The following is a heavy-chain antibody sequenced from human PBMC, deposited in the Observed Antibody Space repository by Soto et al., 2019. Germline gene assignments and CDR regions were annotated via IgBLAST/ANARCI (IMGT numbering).Heavy chain of an antibody. Sequence: GGSLRLSCTFSGFTSDDYALTWVRQAPGKGLEWVAFATSQAFGGTTDYAASVKGRFTISRDDSTTVAYLQMNSLQTEDTAVYYCSRPSYYYDSSGFEPGAFDIWGQGTMVTVS. CDR2: ATSQAFGGTT. V-gene: IGHV3-49*04. J-gene: IGHJ3*02. CDR3: SRPSYYYDSSGFEPGAFDI. D-gene: IGHD3-22*01. CDR1: GFTSDDYA.